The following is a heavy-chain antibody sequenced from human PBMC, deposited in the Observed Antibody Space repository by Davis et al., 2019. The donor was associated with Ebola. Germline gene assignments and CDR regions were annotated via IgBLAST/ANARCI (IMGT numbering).Heavy chain of an antibody. Sequence: GESLKISCAASGFTFSSYAMSWVRQAPGKGLEWVSAISGSGGSTYYADSVKGRFTISRHNSKNTLYLQINSLRAEDTAVYYCARDRDIDAFDIWGQGTMVTVSS. D-gene: IGHD2-15*01. CDR1: GFTFSSYA. CDR3: ARDRDIDAFDI. V-gene: IGHV3-23*01. CDR2: ISGSGGST. J-gene: IGHJ3*02.